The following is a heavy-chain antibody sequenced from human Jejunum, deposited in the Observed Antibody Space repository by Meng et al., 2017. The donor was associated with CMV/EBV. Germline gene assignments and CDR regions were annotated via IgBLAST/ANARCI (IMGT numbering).Heavy chain of an antibody. D-gene: IGHD3-16*01. CDR1: GFSFSSLE. CDR3: GRWGTFYYDNGGY. Sequence: SGFSFSSLEMNWVRQAPGKGLEWIAEITASSSSIIYADSVKGRFTISRDNAKKSLYLQMDNLRAEDTGVYYCGRWGTFYYDNGGYWGQGTLVTVSS. V-gene: IGHV3-48*03. J-gene: IGHJ4*02. CDR2: ITASSSSI.